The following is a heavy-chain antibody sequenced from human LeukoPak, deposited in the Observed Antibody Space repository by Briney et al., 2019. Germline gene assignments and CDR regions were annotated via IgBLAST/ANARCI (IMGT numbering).Heavy chain of an antibody. CDR2: IYYTGST. J-gene: IGHJ4*02. D-gene: IGHD6-13*01. CDR1: GGSISSYY. V-gene: IGHV4-59*01. Sequence: PSETLSLTCTVSGGSISSYYWSWIRQPPGKGLEWIGYIYYTGSTDYNPSLKSRVAISVDTSKNQFSMKLSSVTAADTAVYYCARGSKAAPGTFDYWGQGTLVTVSS. CDR3: ARGSKAAPGTFDY.